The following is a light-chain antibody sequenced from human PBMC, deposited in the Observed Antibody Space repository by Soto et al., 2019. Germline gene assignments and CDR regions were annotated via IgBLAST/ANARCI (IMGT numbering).Light chain of an antibody. CDR1: QSITTF. V-gene: IGKV1-5*01. CDR2: DAS. Sequence: DIQMTQSPSTLSASIGDRVTITCRASQSITTFLAWYQQKPGKAPQILIYDASKLEPGVPSRLSGGGSGTEFTLTISSLQPDDFATYYCQQYSTYPLTFGVGTRVEIK. J-gene: IGKJ4*01. CDR3: QQYSTYPLT.